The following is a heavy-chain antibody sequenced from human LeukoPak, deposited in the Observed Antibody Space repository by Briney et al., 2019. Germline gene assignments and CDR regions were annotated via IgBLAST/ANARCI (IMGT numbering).Heavy chain of an antibody. CDR2: IKQDGSEK. D-gene: IGHD6-13*01. J-gene: IGHJ6*03. V-gene: IGHV3-7*01. Sequence: GGSLRLSCAASGFTFSSYSMNWVRQAPGKGLEWVANIKQDGSEKYYVDSVKGRFTISRDNAKNSLYLQMNSLRAEDTAVYYCARAGSSWYGWVYYYYYMDVWGKGTTVTISS. CDR1: GFTFSSYS. CDR3: ARAGSSWYGWVYYYYYMDV.